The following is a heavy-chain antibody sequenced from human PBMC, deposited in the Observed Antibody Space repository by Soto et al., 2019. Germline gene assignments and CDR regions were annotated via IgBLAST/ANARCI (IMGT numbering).Heavy chain of an antibody. J-gene: IGHJ4*02. D-gene: IGHD6-6*01. CDR1: GYTFTSYY. V-gene: IGHV1-46*01. Sequence: GXSVKVSLKASGYTFTSYYMHWVRQAPGQGLEWMGIINPSGGSTSYAQNFQGRVTMTRDTSTSTVYMELSSLRSEDTAVYYCAREDSSSFSSWGQGTLVTVSS. CDR2: INPSGGST. CDR3: AREDSSSFSS.